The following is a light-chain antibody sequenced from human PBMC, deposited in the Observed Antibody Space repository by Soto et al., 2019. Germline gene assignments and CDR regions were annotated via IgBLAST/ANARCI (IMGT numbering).Light chain of an antibody. CDR1: QNVDSNY. J-gene: IGKJ1*01. CDR3: QQYGSSLPWT. CDR2: GAS. Sequence: EIVLTQSPGTLSLSPGERATLSCRASQNVDSNYLAWYQQKPGQAPRLLIYGASSRATGIPDRFSGSGSGTDFTLTISRLEPEDFAVYYCQQYGSSLPWTFGQGTKVDIK. V-gene: IGKV3-20*01.